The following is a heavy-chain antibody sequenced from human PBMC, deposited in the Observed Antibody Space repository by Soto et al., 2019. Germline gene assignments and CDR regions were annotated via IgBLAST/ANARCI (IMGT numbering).Heavy chain of an antibody. V-gene: IGHV3-23*01. Sequence: PGGSLRLSCAASGFIFSTDVMSWVRQAPGKGLEWVSSISGGGAGTYYADSVKGRFAISRDNSKNTVYLQMNSLRAEDTAVYYCAKRSGYHLDYWGQGTLVTVSS. J-gene: IGHJ4*02. CDR2: ISGGGAGT. CDR3: AKRSGYHLDY. D-gene: IGHD3-16*02. CDR1: GFIFSTDV.